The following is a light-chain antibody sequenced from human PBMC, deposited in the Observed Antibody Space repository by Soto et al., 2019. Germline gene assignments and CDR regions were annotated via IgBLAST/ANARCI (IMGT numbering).Light chain of an antibody. CDR2: DVT. J-gene: IGLJ2*01. CDR1: SSDVGGYNY. Sequence: QSALTQPPSVSGSPGQSVTISCTGTSSDVGGYNYVSWYQQHPGKAPKLMIYDVTDRPSGVPDRFSGSKSGNTASLTISGLQAEDEADYYCCSYAGSYTFVFGGGTQLTVL. CDR3: CSYAGSYTFV. V-gene: IGLV2-11*01.